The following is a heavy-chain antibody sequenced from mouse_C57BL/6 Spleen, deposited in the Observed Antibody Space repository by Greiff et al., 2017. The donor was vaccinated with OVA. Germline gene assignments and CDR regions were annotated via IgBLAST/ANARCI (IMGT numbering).Heavy chain of an antibody. J-gene: IGHJ3*01. CDR1: GYTFTSYW. CDR2: IDPSDSYT. Sequence: VQLQQSGAELVMPGASVKLSCKASGYTFTSYWMHWVKQRPGQGLEWIGEIDPSDSYTNYNQKFKGKSTLTVDKSSSTAYMQLSSLTSEDSAVYYCARGDYDVAWFAYWGQGTLVTVSA. V-gene: IGHV1-69*01. CDR3: ARGDYDVAWFAY. D-gene: IGHD2-4*01.